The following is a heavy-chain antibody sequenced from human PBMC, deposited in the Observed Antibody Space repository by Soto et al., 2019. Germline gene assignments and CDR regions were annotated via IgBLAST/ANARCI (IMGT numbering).Heavy chain of an antibody. CDR2: ISSSSIYI. CDR3: ARDFVRYFDL. CDR1: GFTFSSYS. J-gene: IGHJ2*01. Sequence: EVQLVESGGGLVKPGGSLRLSCAASGFTFSSYSMNWVRQAPGKGLEWVSSISSSSIYIYYADSVKGRFTISRDNAKNRLYVQINSLRAEDTAVYYCARDFVRYFDLWGRGTLVTVS. V-gene: IGHV3-21*01.